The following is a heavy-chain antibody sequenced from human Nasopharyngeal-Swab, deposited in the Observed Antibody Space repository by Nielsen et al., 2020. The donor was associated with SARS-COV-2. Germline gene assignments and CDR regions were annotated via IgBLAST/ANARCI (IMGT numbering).Heavy chain of an antibody. J-gene: IGHJ6*02. CDR3: ARAVRYYDFWSGYSPGFESYYYYGMDV. CDR1: GYTFTSYA. Sequence: ASVKVSCKASGYTFTSYAMHWVRQAPGQRLEWMGWINAGNGNTKYSQKFQGRVTITRDTSASTAYMELSSLRSEDAAVSYCARAVRYYDFWSGYSPGFESYYYYGMDVWGQGTTVTVSS. CDR2: INAGNGNT. D-gene: IGHD3-3*01. V-gene: IGHV1-3*01.